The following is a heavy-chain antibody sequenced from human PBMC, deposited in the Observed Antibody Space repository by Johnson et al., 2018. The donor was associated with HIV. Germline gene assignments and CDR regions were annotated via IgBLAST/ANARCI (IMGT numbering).Heavy chain of an antibody. D-gene: IGHD5-12*01. V-gene: IGHV3-9*01. Sequence: VKLVESGGGLGQPGRSLRLSCAAYGFTFDDYAMHWVRQAPGKGLEWVSGISWNSGRIGYADSLKGRFTISRDNAKNSVYLQMNSLRAEDTALYYCARDVGGWGYRHAFDMWGQGTMVTVSS. CDR2: ISWNSGRI. CDR3: ARDVGGWGYRHAFDM. J-gene: IGHJ3*02. CDR1: GFTFDDYA.